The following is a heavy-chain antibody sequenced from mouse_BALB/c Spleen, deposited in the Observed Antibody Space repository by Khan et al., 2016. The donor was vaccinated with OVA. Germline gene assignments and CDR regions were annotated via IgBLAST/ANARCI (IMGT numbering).Heavy chain of an antibody. J-gene: IGHJ2*01. V-gene: IGHV1-76*01. Sequence: VELVESGAELVRPGASVKLSCKTSGYIFTNYWIHWVKQRSGQGLEWIARIYPGTDNTYYNEKLKDKAILTVDKSSSTAYMQLSSLKSEDSAVHFCAREEALYYFDYWGQGTTLTVSS. D-gene: IGHD3-2*02. CDR3: AREEALYYFDY. CDR2: IYPGTDNT. CDR1: GYIFTNYW.